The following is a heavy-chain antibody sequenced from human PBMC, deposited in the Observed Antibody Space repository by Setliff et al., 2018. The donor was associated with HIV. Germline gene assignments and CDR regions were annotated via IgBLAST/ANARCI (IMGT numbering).Heavy chain of an antibody. CDR3: ARGPKKGVDILPPDS. D-gene: IGHD3-3*01. J-gene: IGHJ5*02. CDR1: GGSFYTYA. Sequence: SVKVSCKASGGSFYTYAFTWVRQAPGQGLEWVGGIVPVFRTVNYAQKLQGRVTITADESTSTSYMDLNGLTSDDTAVYYCARGPKKGVDILPPDSWGQGTLVTVSS. CDR2: IVPVFRTV. V-gene: IGHV1-69*13.